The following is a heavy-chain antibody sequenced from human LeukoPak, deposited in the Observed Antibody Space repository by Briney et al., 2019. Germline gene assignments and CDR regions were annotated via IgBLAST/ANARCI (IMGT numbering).Heavy chain of an antibody. CDR2: INPNSGGT. V-gene: IGHV1-2*06. CDR1: GYTFTGYY. D-gene: IGHD2-2*01. J-gene: IGHJ5*02. CDR3: AILGYCSSTSCPPGWFDP. Sequence: ASVKVSCKASGYTFTGYYMHWVRQAPGQGLEWMGRINPNSGGTNYAQKFQGRVTMTRDTSISTAYMELSRLRSDDTAVYYCAILGYCSSTSCPPGWFDPWGQGTLVTVSS.